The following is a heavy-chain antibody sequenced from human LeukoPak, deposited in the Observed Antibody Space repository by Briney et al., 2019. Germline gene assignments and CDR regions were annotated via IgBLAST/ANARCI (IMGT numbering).Heavy chain of an antibody. CDR1: GGSIGSYY. CDR2: IYTSGST. Sequence: PSETLSLTCTVSGGSIGSYYWSWIRQPPGKGLEWIGHIYTSGSTNYNPSLKSRVTISVDTSKNQFSLKLSSVTAADTAVYYCARGSYSSGYYRYWGQGTLVTVSS. CDR3: ARGSYSSGYYRY. D-gene: IGHD3-22*01. J-gene: IGHJ4*02. V-gene: IGHV4-4*09.